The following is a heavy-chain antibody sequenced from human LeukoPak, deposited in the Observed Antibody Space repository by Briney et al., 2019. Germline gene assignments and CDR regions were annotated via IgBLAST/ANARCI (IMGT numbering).Heavy chain of an antibody. CDR2: IYSGGNT. D-gene: IGHD2-15*01. Sequence: GGSLRLSCTVSGFTVSTNSWSWVRQAPGKGLEWVSFIYSGGNTHYSDSVKGRFTISRDNSKNTLYLQMNSLRAEDTAIYYCARRAGEYSHPYDYWGQGTLVTVSS. V-gene: IGHV3-53*01. CDR1: GFTVSTNS. CDR3: ARRAGEYSHPYDY. J-gene: IGHJ4*02.